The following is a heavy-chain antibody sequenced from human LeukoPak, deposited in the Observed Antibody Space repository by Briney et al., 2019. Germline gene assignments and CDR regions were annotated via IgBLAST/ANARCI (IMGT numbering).Heavy chain of an antibody. V-gene: IGHV1-69*13. Sequence: GASVKVSCKASGGTFSSYAISWVRQAPGQGLEWMGGIIPIFGTANYAQKFQGRVTITADESTSTAYMELSSLRSEDTAVYYCARVGGDGYNYLAFDIWGQGTMVTVSS. CDR1: GGTFSSYA. CDR3: ARVGGDGYNYLAFDI. CDR2: IIPIFGTA. D-gene: IGHD5-24*01. J-gene: IGHJ3*02.